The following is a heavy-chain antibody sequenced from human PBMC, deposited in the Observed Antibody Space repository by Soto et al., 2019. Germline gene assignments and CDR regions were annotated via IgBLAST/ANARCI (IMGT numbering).Heavy chain of an antibody. V-gene: IGHV3-30-3*01. Sequence: QVQLVESGGGVVQPGRSLRLSCAASGFTFSSYAMHWVRQAPGKGLEWVAVISYDGSNKYYADSVKGRFTISRDNSXXTLYLQMNSLRAEDTAVYYCARDRLRYNWNDFAYYYYGMDVWGQGTTVTVSS. D-gene: IGHD1-1*01. CDR3: ARDRLRYNWNDFAYYYYGMDV. J-gene: IGHJ6*02. CDR2: ISYDGSNK. CDR1: GFTFSSYA.